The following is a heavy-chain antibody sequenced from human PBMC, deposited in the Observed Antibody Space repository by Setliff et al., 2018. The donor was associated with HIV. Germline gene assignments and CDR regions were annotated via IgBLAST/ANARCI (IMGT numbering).Heavy chain of an antibody. CDR2: INTHSGYT. J-gene: IGHJ4*02. D-gene: IGHD5-12*01. CDR1: GYSFTNYA. V-gene: IGHV1-3*04. Sequence: ASVKVSCKASGYSFTNYAMHWVRQAPGQRLEWMGWINTHSGYTNYAQNVQGRVTVTMDTSTSTAYMELRSLKSDDTAVYYCARGKTWLRFLDYWGQGTLVTVSS. CDR3: ARGKTWLRFLDY.